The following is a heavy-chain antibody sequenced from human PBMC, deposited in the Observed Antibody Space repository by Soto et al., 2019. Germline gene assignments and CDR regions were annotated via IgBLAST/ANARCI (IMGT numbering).Heavy chain of an antibody. CDR1: GGSISSYY. CDR2: IYYSGST. D-gene: IGHD3-10*01. Sequence: QVQLQESGPGLVKPSETLSLTCTVSGGSISSYYWSWIRQPPGKGLEWIGYIYYSGSTNYNPSLKSRVTISVDTSKNQFSLKLSSVTAADTAVYYCARGGDYYGSGTYGMDVWGQGTTVTVSS. V-gene: IGHV4-59*01. CDR3: ARGGDYYGSGTYGMDV. J-gene: IGHJ6*02.